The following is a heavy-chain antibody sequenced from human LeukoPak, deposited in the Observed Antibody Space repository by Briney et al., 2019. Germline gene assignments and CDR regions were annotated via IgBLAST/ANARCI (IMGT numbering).Heavy chain of an antibody. J-gene: IGHJ6*02. CDR3: ARPPNYCTNGVCYTDYYGMDV. CDR2: INPNSGGT. CDR1: GYTFTGYY. D-gene: IGHD2-8*01. V-gene: IGHV1-2*02. Sequence: ASVKVSCKASGYTFTGYYMHWVRQAPGQGLEWMGWINPNSGGTNYAQKFQGRVTMTRDTSISTAYMELSRLRSVDTAVYYCARPPNYCTNGVCYTDYYGMDVWGQGTTVTVSS.